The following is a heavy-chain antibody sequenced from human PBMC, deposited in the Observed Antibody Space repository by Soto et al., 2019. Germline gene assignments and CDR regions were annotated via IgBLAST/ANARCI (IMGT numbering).Heavy chain of an antibody. J-gene: IGHJ4*02. Sequence: SETLSLTCTVSGGSISRGDFYWSWIRQPPGKGLEWIGNIYYSGSTHYNPSLESRVTISVDTSKNQFSLKVSSVTAADSAVYYCARSDKVTANYYYDTCGPFDYWGQGTLVTVSS. CDR1: GGSISRGDFY. V-gene: IGHV4-30-4*01. CDR2: IYYSGST. D-gene: IGHD3-22*01. CDR3: ARSDKVTANYYYDTCGPFDY.